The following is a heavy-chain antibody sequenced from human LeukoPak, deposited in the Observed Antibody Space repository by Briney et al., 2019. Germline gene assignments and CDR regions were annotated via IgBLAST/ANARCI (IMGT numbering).Heavy chain of an antibody. CDR2: INPNSGGT. J-gene: IGHJ4*02. CDR3: ARVGRYIAADGPFDY. V-gene: IGHV1-2*02. Sequence: GASVKVSCKASGYTFTGYYMHWVRQAPGQGLEWMGWINPNSGGTNYAQKFQGRVTMTRDTSISTAYMELSRLRSDDTAVYYCARVGRYIAADGPFDYWGQGTLVTVSS. CDR1: GYTFTGYY. D-gene: IGHD6-13*01.